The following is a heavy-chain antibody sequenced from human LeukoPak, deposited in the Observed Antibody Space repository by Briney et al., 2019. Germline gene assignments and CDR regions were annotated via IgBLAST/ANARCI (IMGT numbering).Heavy chain of an antibody. CDR2: IYPGDSDT. J-gene: IGHJ4*02. CDR3: ARSDFYYFDY. Sequence: GESLKISCQGSGYSFSSFWIGWVRQMPGKGLEWMGVIYPGDSDTRHSPSFQGQVTMSADKSISTAYLQWSSLKASDTAMYYCARSDFYYFDYWGQGTLVTVSS. D-gene: IGHD2/OR15-2a*01. CDR1: GYSFSSFW. V-gene: IGHV5-51*01.